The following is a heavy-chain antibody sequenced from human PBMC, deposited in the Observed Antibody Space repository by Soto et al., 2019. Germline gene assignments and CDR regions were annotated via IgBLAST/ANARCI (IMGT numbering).Heavy chain of an antibody. CDR3: DRGGPIGVVTASFDY. Sequence: QVQLVQSGAEVKKPGASVKVSCKPSGYTFNTYYLHWVRQAPGQALEWMGVIHPSGGGTTYAQKFLGRLTVNRATSTTTVFMELSSMRSDDTAVYYCDRGGPIGVVTASFDYWGQGTLVTVSS. CDR2: IHPSGGGT. V-gene: IGHV1-46*02. D-gene: IGHD2-21*02. CDR1: GYTFNTYY. J-gene: IGHJ4*02.